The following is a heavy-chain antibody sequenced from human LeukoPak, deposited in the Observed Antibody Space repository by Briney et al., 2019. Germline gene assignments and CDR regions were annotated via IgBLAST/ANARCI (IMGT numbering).Heavy chain of an antibody. Sequence: ASVKVSCKAFGYTFTDYHMHWVRQAPGQGLEWMGWINPNSGDTNYAQKFQGRVTMTRDTTISTAYMELSRLRSDDTAVFYCATLMAHLDYWGQGTMVTVSS. V-gene: IGHV1-2*02. D-gene: IGHD2-8*01. CDR3: ATLMAHLDY. J-gene: IGHJ4*02. CDR1: GYTFTDYH. CDR2: INPNSGDT.